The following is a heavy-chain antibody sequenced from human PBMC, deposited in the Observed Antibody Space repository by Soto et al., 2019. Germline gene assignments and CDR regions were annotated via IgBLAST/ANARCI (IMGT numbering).Heavy chain of an antibody. CDR1: GGSISSSGGYY. CDR3: AARQMSSSWYVAY. J-gene: IGHJ4*02. CDR2: IFYRGST. Sequence: QVQLQESGPGLVKPSQTLSLTCTVSGGSISSSGGYYWSWIRQHPGKGLEWIGHIFYRGSTYYHPSLKIRVTISLDTSKNQFYLKLTSVTVADTAVYYCAARQMSSSWYVAYWGQGTLVTVSS. V-gene: IGHV4-31*03. D-gene: IGHD6-13*01.